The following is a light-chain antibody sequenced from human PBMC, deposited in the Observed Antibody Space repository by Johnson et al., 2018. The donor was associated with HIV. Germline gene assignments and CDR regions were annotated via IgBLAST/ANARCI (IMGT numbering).Light chain of an antibody. J-gene: IGLJ1*01. CDR2: ENN. Sequence: QSVLTQPPSVSAAPGQKVTISCSGSSSNIGNNYVSWYQQLPGTAPKLIIYENNKRPSGIPDRFSGSKSGTSATLGITGLQTGDEADYYCGTWDSRLRNVFGTGTEVTVL. CDR1: SSNIGNNY. V-gene: IGLV1-51*02. CDR3: GTWDSRLRNV.